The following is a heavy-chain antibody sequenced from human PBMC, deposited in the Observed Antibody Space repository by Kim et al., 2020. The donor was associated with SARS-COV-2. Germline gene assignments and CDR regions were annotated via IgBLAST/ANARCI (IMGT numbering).Heavy chain of an antibody. CDR1: GFSVSTND. D-gene: IGHD3-10*01. Sequence: GGSLRLSCAASGFSVSTNDMSWVRQAPGKGLEWVAPIFGSGATYFADSAKGRFTISRDNSKNTLYLQMNSLRAEDTAAYHCARKLLWFGDNGMDVWGQGTTVTVSS. J-gene: IGHJ6*02. V-gene: IGHV3-53*01. CDR2: IFGSGAT. CDR3: ARKLLWFGDNGMDV.